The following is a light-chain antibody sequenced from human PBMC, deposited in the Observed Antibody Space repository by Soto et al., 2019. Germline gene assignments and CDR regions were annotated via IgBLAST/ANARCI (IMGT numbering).Light chain of an antibody. CDR1: QTIISSY. J-gene: IGKJ1*01. V-gene: IGKV3-20*01. CDR3: QQYGSSPWT. Sequence: EIVLTQSPGTLSLSPGERATLSCRASQTIISSYLAWYQQKPGQAPRPLIYGASNRATGIPDRFSGGGSGTDFTLTISRLEPEDFAVYYCQQYGSSPWTFGQGTKVEIK. CDR2: GAS.